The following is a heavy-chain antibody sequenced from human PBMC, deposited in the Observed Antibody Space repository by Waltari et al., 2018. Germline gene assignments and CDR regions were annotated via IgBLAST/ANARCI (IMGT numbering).Heavy chain of an antibody. V-gene: IGHV1-69*10. CDR3: ARGRDGYNYPAFDI. D-gene: IGHD5-12*01. CDR2: IIPILGIA. Sequence: QVQLVQSGAEVKKPGSSVKVSCKASGGTFSSYAIRRGRQAPGQGLEWMGGIIPILGIANYAQKFQGRVTITADKSTSTAYMELSSLRSEDTAVYYCARGRDGYNYPAFDIWGQGTMVTVSS. CDR1: GGTFSSYA. J-gene: IGHJ3*02.